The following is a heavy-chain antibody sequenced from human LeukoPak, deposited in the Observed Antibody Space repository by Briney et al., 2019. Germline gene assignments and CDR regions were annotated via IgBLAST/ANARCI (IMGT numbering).Heavy chain of an antibody. D-gene: IGHD3-3*01. V-gene: IGHV3-11*04. CDR1: GFTFSDYY. CDR2: ISSSGSTI. Sequence: PGGSLRLSCAASGFTFSDYYMSWIRQAPGRGLEWVSYISSSGSTIYYADSVKGRFTVSRDNAKNSLYLQMNSLRAEDTAVYYCARGSSVFWSGYYYLSNYYYYMDVWGKGTTVTMSS. CDR3: ARGSSVFWSGYYYLSNYYYYMDV. J-gene: IGHJ6*03.